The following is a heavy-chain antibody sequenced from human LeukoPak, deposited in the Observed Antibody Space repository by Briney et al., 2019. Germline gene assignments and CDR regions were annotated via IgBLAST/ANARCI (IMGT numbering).Heavy chain of an antibody. J-gene: IGHJ5*02. Sequence: PSETLSLTCAVSGGSISSSNWWSWVRQPPGKGLEWIGYIYYSGSTNYNPSLKSRVTISVDTSKNQFSLKLSSVTAADTAVYYCARIRALGPCGDDCEGPWGQGTLVTVSS. CDR1: GGSISSSNW. V-gene: IGHV4-4*02. D-gene: IGHD2-21*02. CDR2: IYYSGST. CDR3: ARIRALGPCGDDCEGP.